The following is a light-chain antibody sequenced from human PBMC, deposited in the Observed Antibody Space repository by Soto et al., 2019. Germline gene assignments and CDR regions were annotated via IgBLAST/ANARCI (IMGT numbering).Light chain of an antibody. CDR3: HQLDSFPLS. V-gene: IGKV1-9*01. J-gene: IGKJ4*01. CDR1: QDINSH. Sequence: IQLTQSPSSLSAAVGDRVTITCRASQDINSHLAWYQQKPGKAPSLLIYATSTLQSGVPSRFSGSGSGTDFTLTISGLQTEDFATYHCHQLDSFPLSFGGGTKLEIK. CDR2: ATS.